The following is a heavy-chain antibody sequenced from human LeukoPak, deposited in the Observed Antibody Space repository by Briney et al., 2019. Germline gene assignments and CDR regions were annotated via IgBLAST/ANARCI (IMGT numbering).Heavy chain of an antibody. J-gene: IGHJ4*02. CDR2: IYYSGST. CDR1: GGSISSYY. V-gene: IGHV4-59*12. D-gene: IGHD6-6*01. Sequence: PSETLSLTCTVSGGSISSYYWSWIRQPPGKGLKWIGYIYYSGSTSYSPSLRSRVTISVDTSKNQFSLKLSSVTAADTAVYYCARTPPRIIAARRARPVSQTFDYWGQGTLVTVSS. CDR3: ARTPPRIIAARRARPVSQTFDY.